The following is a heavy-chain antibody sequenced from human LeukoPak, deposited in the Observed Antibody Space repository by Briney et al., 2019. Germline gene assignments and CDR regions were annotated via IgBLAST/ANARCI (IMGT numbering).Heavy chain of an antibody. CDR3: ARWSLGSSGTNWFDP. Sequence: GASVRVSCKASGGTFSSYTISWVRQAPGQGLEWVGRIIPILGIANYAQKFQGRVTITADKSTSTAYMELSSLRSEDTAVYYCARWSLGSSGTNWFDPWGQGTLVTVSS. V-gene: IGHV1-69*02. CDR2: IIPILGIA. CDR1: GGTFSSYT. J-gene: IGHJ5*02. D-gene: IGHD6-19*01.